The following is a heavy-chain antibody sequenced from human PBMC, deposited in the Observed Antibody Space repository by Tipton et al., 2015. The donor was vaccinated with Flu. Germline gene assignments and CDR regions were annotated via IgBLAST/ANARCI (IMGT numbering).Heavy chain of an antibody. D-gene: IGHD1-14*01. V-gene: IGHV3-23*01. CDR3: AKCLFVTPIGIGFDY. CDR2: ISGSGGST. Sequence: SLRLSCAASGFTFSSYAMSWVRQAPGKGLEWVSAISGSGGSTYYADSVKGRFTISRDNSKNTLYLQMNSLRAEDTAVYYCAKCLFVTPIGIGFDYWGQGTLVTVSS. CDR1: GFTFSSYA. J-gene: IGHJ4*02.